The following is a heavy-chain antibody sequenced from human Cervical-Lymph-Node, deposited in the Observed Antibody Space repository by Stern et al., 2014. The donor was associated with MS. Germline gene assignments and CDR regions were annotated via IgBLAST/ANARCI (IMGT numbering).Heavy chain of an antibody. D-gene: IGHD6-19*01. CDR2: IKQDGREK. V-gene: IGHV3-7*01. CDR1: GFPFSSYW. J-gene: IGHJ4*02. CDR3: ARSSGWLHDY. Sequence: EVQPVESGGGLVQPGGSLRLSCAASGFPFSSYWMNWVRQAPGKGLEWVAKIKQDGREKNYVDSVEGRFTISRDNAKNSLYLQMNSLRAEDTAVYYCARSSGWLHDYWGQGTLVTVSS.